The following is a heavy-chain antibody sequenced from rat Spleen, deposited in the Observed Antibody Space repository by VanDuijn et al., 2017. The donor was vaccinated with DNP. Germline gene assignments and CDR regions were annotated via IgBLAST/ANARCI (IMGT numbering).Heavy chain of an antibody. CDR3: ARQRVMYTTATGFAY. J-gene: IGHJ3*01. CDR1: GFTFSDSA. CDR2: IIYDGSHT. Sequence: EVQLVESGGGVVQPGNSLKLSCAASGFTFSDSAMAWVRQSPKKGLEWVATIIYDGSHTFYRDSVQGRFTISRDNAKTTLYLQMDSRRSDDTATYYCARQRVMYTTATGFAYWGQGTLVTVSS. D-gene: IGHD1-6*01. V-gene: IGHV5-17*01.